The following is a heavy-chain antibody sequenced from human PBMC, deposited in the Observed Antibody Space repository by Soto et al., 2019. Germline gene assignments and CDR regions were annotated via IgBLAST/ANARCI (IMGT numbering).Heavy chain of an antibody. CDR2: IYYSGST. CDR1: GGSISSGDYY. J-gene: IGHJ4*02. V-gene: IGHV4-30-4*01. CDR3: ARAADTAMDSPTFDY. Sequence: PSETLSRTCTVSGGSISSGDYYWSWIRQPPGKGLEWIGYIYYSGSTYYNPSLKSRVTISVDTSKNQFSLKLSSVTAADTAVYYCARAADTAMDSPTFDYWGQGTLVTVSS. D-gene: IGHD5-18*01.